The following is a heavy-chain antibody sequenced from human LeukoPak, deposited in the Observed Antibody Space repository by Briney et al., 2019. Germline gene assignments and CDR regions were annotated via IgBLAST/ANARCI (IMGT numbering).Heavy chain of an antibody. CDR3: AIAHNGSSLVEY. J-gene: IGHJ4*02. Sequence: SETLSLTCTVSGGSISSYYWSWFRQPPRKGLEWCVCIFYNGSTNYNSSLKSRVTISVDTSKSQFSLKVSSLTAALTAVYYCAIAHNGSSLVEYWGQGTLVTVSS. CDR2: IFYNGST. V-gene: IGHV4-59*01. D-gene: IGHD3-10*01. CDR1: GGSISSYY.